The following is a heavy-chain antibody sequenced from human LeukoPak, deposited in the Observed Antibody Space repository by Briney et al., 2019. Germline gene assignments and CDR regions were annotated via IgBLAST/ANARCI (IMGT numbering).Heavy chain of an antibody. CDR1: EFTFSSYG. CDR3: ARDQRPGWGEYFQH. CDR2: IWYDGSNK. J-gene: IGHJ1*01. Sequence: QSGGSLRLSCAASEFTFSSYGMHWVRQAPGKGLEWVAVIWYDGSNKYYADSVKGRFTISRDNSKNTVYLQMNSLGVGDTAVYYCARDQRPGWGEYFQHWGQGTLVTVSS. V-gene: IGHV3-33*01. D-gene: IGHD3-16*01.